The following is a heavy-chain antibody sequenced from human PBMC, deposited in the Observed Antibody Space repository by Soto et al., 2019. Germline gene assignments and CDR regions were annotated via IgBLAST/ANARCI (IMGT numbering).Heavy chain of an antibody. V-gene: IGHV3-15*01. D-gene: IGHD6-13*01. CDR3: TTVSVSSWAFDY. Sequence: EVQLVESGGGLVKPGGSLRLSCAASGFTFSNAWMSWVRQTPGKGLEWVGRIKSKTDGGTTDYAAPVKGRFTISRDDSKNTLYLQMNSLKTEDTAVYYCTTVSVSSWAFDYWGQGTLVTVSS. CDR1: GFTFSNAW. CDR2: IKSKTDGGTT. J-gene: IGHJ4*02.